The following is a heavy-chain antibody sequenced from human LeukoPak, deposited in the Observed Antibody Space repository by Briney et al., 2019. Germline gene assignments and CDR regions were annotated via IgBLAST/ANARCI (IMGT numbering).Heavy chain of an antibody. CDR3: ARDTGMITFGGVIANFDY. J-gene: IGHJ4*02. CDR1: GFTFSSYS. CDR2: ISSSSSYI. Sequence: PGGSLRLSCAASGFTFSSYSMNWVRQAPGKGLEWVSYISSSSSYIYYADSVKGRFTISRDNAKNSLYLQMNSLRAEDTAVYYCARDTGMITFGGVIANFDYWGQGTLVTVSS. D-gene: IGHD3-16*02. V-gene: IGHV3-21*05.